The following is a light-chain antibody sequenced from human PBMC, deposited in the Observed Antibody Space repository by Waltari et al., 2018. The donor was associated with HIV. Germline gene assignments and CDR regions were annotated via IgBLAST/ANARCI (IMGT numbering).Light chain of an antibody. CDR2: RNS. Sequence: QSVLTQTSSASGTPGQRVTLSCSGSTSNIAANNVYWYQQFPGSAPKLLIYRNSQRPSGVPDRFSGSKSGTSASLAISGLRSDDEANYYCATWDDSLSLWVFGGGTKLTVL. CDR1: TSNIAANN. V-gene: IGLV1-47*01. CDR3: ATWDDSLSLWV. J-gene: IGLJ3*02.